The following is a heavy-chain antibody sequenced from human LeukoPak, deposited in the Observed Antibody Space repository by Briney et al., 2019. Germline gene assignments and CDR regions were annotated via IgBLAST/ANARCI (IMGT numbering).Heavy chain of an antibody. CDR1: GFTFSNAW. D-gene: IGHD3-16*02. J-gene: IGHJ4*02. V-gene: IGHV3-15*01. CDR3: LLGFAAYDYVWGSYRYYFDY. CDR2: IKSKTDGGTT. Sequence: PGGSLRLSCAASGFTFSNAWMSWVRQAPGKGLEWVGRIKSKTDGGTTDYAAPVKGRFTISRDDSKNTLYLQMNSLKTDDTAVYYCLLGFAAYDYVWGSYRYYFDYWGQGTLVTVSS.